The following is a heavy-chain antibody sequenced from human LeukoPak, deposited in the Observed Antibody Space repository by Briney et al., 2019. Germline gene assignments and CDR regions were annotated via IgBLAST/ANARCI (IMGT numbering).Heavy chain of an antibody. CDR3: AKGITYYYDSSGYYLPRLFDY. J-gene: IGHJ4*02. V-gene: IGHV3-23*01. D-gene: IGHD3-22*01. CDR2: ISGSGGST. CDR1: GFTFNSYA. Sequence: GGSLILSCAASGFTFNSYAMSWVRQAPGKGLEWVSAISGSGGSTYYADSVKGRFTISRDNSKNTLYLQMNSLRAEDTAVYYCAKGITYYYDSSGYYLPRLFDYWGQGTLVTVSS.